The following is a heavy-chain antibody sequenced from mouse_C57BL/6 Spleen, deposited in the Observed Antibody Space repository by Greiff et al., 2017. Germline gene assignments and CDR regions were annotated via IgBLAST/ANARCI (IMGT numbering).Heavy chain of an antibody. D-gene: IGHD1-1*01. CDR3: ASDYGSSYDY. CDR2: IDPSDSYT. J-gene: IGHJ2*01. V-gene: IGHV1-50*01. Sequence: VQLQQPGAELVKPGASVKLSCTASGYTFTSYWMQWVKQRPGQGLEWIGEIDPSDSYTNYNQQFKGKATLTVDTSSSTAYMQLSSLTSEDSAVYYCASDYGSSYDYWGQGTTLTVSA. CDR1: GYTFTSYW.